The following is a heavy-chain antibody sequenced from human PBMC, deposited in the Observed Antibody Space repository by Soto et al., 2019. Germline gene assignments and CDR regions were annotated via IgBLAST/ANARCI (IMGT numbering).Heavy chain of an antibody. CDR3: ATDLPYDFWSGQDAFDI. D-gene: IGHD3-3*01. Sequence: ASVKVSCKASGYTFTSYDINWVRQATGQGLEWMGWMNPNSGNTGYAQKFQGRVTMTRNTSISTAYMELSSLRSEDTAVYYCATDLPYDFWSGQDAFDIWGQGTMVTVSS. J-gene: IGHJ3*02. CDR2: MNPNSGNT. CDR1: GYTFTSYD. V-gene: IGHV1-8*01.